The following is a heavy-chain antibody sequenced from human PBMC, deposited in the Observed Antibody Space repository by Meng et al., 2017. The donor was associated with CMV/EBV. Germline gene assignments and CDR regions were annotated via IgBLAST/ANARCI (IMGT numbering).Heavy chain of an antibody. V-gene: IGHV1-18*01. CDR3: ARGAPIFGVVIAWRGYYGMDV. J-gene: IGHJ6*02. Sequence: ASVKVSCKASGYTFTSYGINWVRQAPGQGLEWMGWISAYNGNTNYAQKLQGRVTMTTDTSTSTAYMELRSLRSDDTAVYYCARGAPIFGVVIAWRGYYGMDVWGQGTTVTVSS. CDR1: GYTFTSYG. CDR2: ISAYNGNT. D-gene: IGHD3-3*01.